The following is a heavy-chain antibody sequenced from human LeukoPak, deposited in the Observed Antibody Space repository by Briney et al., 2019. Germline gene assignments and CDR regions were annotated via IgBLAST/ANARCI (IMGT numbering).Heavy chain of an antibody. CDR3: ARGLREVRY. D-gene: IGHD3-16*01. CDR2: IYYSGST. J-gene: IGHJ4*02. V-gene: IGHV4-61*01. Sequence: SETLSLTCSVSGVSLCSSNSYWGWIRQPPGTGLEWIGYIYYSGSTNYNPSLKSRVTMSVDTSKNQFSRKLSSVTAADTAVYYCARGLREVRYWGQGTLVSVSS. CDR1: GVSLCSSNSY.